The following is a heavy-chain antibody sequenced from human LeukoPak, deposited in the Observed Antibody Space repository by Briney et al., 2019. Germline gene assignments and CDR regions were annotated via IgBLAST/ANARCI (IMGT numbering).Heavy chain of an antibody. D-gene: IGHD2-2*01. CDR3: ARMGSRYCSSTSCYRFDP. J-gene: IGHJ5*02. CDR2: ISAYNGNT. CDR1: GYTFTSYG. Sequence: ASVKVSCKASGYTFTSYGISWVRQAPGQGLEWMGWISAYNGNTNYAQKLQGRVTMTTDTSTSTAYMELTSLRSDDTAVYYCARMGSRYCSSTSCYRFDPWGQGTLVTVSS. V-gene: IGHV1-18*01.